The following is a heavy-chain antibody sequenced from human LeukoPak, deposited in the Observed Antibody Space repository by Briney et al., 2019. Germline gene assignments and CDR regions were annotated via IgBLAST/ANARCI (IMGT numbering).Heavy chain of an antibody. CDR1: GGSISSGGYS. J-gene: IGHJ3*02. Sequence: PSETLSLTCAVSGGSISSGGYSWSWIRQPPGKGLEWTGYIYHSGSTYYNPSLKSRVTISVDRSKNQFSLKLSSVTAADTAVYYCARDDRRADAFDIWGQGTMVTVSS. CDR2: IYHSGST. CDR3: ARDDRRADAFDI. V-gene: IGHV4-30-2*01.